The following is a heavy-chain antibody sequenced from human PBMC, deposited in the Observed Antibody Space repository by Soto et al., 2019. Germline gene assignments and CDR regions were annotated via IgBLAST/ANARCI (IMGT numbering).Heavy chain of an antibody. D-gene: IGHD2-15*01. Sequence: EVQLLESGGGLVQPGGSLRLSCAASGFTFSTNAMSWVRQAPGKGLEWVSGISGSGDSTFYADSVKGRFTISRDNSKNTLYLQMNSLRVEDTAVYYCATVEGDCSSSSCPWVVAATLDYWGQGTLVTVSS. V-gene: IGHV3-23*01. J-gene: IGHJ4*02. CDR2: ISGSGDST. CDR1: GFTFSTNA. CDR3: ATVEGDCSSSSCPWVVAATLDY.